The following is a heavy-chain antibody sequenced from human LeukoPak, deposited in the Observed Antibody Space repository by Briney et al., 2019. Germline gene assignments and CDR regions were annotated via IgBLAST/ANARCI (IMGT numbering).Heavy chain of an antibody. CDR1: GGSISSGGYY. Sequence: SETLSLTCTVSGGSISSGGYYWSWIRQPPGKGLEWIGYIYHSGSTYYNPSLKSRVTISVDRSKNQFSLKLSSVTAADTAVYYCARAVEYSGSCPFDYWGQGTLVTVSS. CDR2: IYHSGST. CDR3: ARAVEYSGSCPFDY. V-gene: IGHV4-30-2*01. D-gene: IGHD1-26*01. J-gene: IGHJ4*02.